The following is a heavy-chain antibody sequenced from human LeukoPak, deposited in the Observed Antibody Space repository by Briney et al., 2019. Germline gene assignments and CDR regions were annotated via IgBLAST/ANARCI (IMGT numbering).Heavy chain of an antibody. V-gene: IGHV4-4*07. CDR1: GGSISSYY. CDR2: IYTSGST. CDR3: ASHPLSYGMDV. Sequence: PSETLSLTCTVSGGSISSYYWSWIRQPPGKGLEWIGRIYTSGSTNYNPSLKSRVTMSVDTSKNQFSLKLSSVTAADTAVYYCASHPLSYGMDVWGQGTTVTVSS. J-gene: IGHJ6*02.